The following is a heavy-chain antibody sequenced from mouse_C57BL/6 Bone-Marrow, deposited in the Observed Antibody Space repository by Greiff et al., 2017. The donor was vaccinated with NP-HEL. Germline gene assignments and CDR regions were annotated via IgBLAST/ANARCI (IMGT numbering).Heavy chain of an antibody. V-gene: IGHV1-69*01. CDR2: IDPSDSYT. J-gene: IGHJ2*01. CDR1: GYTFPSYW. D-gene: IGHD1-1*01. Sequence: QVQLQQPGAELVMPGASVKLSCKASGYTFPSYWMHWVKQRPGQGLEWIGEIDPSDSYTNYNQKFKGKSTLTVDKSSSTAYMQLSSLTSEDAAVYYCARGATVRDFDYWGQGTTLTVSS. CDR3: ARGATVRDFDY.